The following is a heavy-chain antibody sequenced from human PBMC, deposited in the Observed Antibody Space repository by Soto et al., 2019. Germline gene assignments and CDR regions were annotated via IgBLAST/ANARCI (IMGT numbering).Heavy chain of an antibody. CDR2: INPNSGGT. CDR1: GYTFTVYY. Sequence: ASVKVSCKASGYTFTVYYMHWVRQAPGQGLEWMGWINPNSGGTNYAQKFQGWVTTTRDTSISTAYMELSRLRSDDTAVYYCARGWAWGVGSAFDIWGQGTMVTVSS. J-gene: IGHJ3*02. V-gene: IGHV1-2*04. CDR3: ARGWAWGVGSAFDI. D-gene: IGHD3-16*01.